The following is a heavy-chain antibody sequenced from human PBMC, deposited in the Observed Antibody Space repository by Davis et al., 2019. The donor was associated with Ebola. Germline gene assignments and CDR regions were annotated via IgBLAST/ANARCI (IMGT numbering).Heavy chain of an antibody. D-gene: IGHD4-17*01. Sequence: ASVKVSCKASGYTFTNYAMNWVRQAPGQGLEYMGWINTNTGNPTYAQGFTGRFVISLDTSVSTAYLQIRSLKAGDTAVYYCARGNYGDIDYWGQGTLVTVSS. V-gene: IGHV7-4-1*02. CDR1: GYTFTNYA. CDR2: INTNTGNP. J-gene: IGHJ4*02. CDR3: ARGNYGDIDY.